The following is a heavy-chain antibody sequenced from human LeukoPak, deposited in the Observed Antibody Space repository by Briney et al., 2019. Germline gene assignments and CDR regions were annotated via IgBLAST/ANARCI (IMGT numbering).Heavy chain of an antibody. CDR2: IYHSGST. J-gene: IGHJ6*03. CDR3: ARAYYYGSGSYRYYYYYMDV. Sequence: SGTLSLTCAVSGGSISSSNWWSWVRQPPGKGLEWIGEIYHSGSTNYNPSLKSRVTISVDTSKNQFSLKLSSVTAADTAVYYCARAYYYGSGSYRYYYYYMDVWGKGTTVTVSS. D-gene: IGHD3-10*01. CDR1: GGSISSSNW. V-gene: IGHV4-4*02.